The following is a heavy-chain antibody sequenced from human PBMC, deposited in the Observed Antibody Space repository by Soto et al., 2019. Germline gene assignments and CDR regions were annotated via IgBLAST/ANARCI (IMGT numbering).Heavy chain of an antibody. J-gene: IGHJ6*02. V-gene: IGHV3-11*01. CDR1: GFFFIDYY. CDR3: AIGGGQIYYSGMDV. Sequence: PWGSLRLSCEASGFFFIDYYIICIRHAPGKGLETLCYISGTGDTTSYADSVKGRFTISRDNAKNSLFLHLNSLSAGDTAVYYCAIGGGQIYYSGMDVWGQGTTVTVSS. CDR2: ISGTGDTT. D-gene: IGHD3-3*01.